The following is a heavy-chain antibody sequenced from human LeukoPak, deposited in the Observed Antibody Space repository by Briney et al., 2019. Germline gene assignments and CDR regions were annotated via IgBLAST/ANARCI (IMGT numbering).Heavy chain of an antibody. J-gene: IGHJ4*02. Sequence: GGSLRLSCAASGFTFSSYDMHWIRQAPGKGLEWVALIRPDGSNKYYADSVKGRFTISRDNSKNTLYLQMNSLRGEDSAVYYCAKGKMATKTFDDWGQGTLVTVSS. CDR2: IRPDGSNK. D-gene: IGHD5-24*01. V-gene: IGHV3-30*02. CDR1: GFTFSSYD. CDR3: AKGKMATKTFDD.